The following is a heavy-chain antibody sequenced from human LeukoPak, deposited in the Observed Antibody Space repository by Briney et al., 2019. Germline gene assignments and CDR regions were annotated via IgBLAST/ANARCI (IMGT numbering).Heavy chain of an antibody. V-gene: IGHV4-39*01. Sequence: SETLSLTCSVSGGSISSTSYYWGWIRQPPGRGLEWIGSIFYSGSTFYNPSLKSRVTISVDTSKNQFSLKLNSVTAADTAVYYCARHPYSSSWFNYWGPGTLVTVSS. CDR3: ARHPYSSSWFNY. CDR1: GGSISSTSYY. CDR2: IFYSGST. J-gene: IGHJ4*02. D-gene: IGHD6-13*01.